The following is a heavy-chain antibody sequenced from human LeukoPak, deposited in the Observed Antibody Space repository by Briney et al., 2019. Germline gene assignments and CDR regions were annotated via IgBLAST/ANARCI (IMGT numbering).Heavy chain of an antibody. CDR1: GFIFHNFA. V-gene: IGHV3-30*04. CDR3: ARPSPPGDGYNPCDY. CDR2: ISNDERNK. D-gene: IGHD5-24*01. Sequence: GGSLRLSCVASGFIFHNFAMHWVRQAPGKGLEWVAVISNDERNKYYRDSVRGRFTISRDNSKNTVYLQMNSLRTEDTAVYYCARPSPPGDGYNPCDYWGPGALVIVSS. J-gene: IGHJ4*02.